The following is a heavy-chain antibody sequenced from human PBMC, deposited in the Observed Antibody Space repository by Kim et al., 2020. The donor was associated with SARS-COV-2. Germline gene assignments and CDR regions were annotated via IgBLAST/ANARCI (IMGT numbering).Heavy chain of an antibody. CDR1: VGTFSSYA. V-gene: IGHV1-69*06. CDR2: IIPIFGTA. Sequence: SVKVSCKASVGTFSSYAISGVRQAPGQGLEWMGGIIPIFGTANYAQKFQGRVTITADKSTSTAYMELSSLSYEDTAVYYFARGAWFGESYYFVYWGQRTLFTASS. CDR3: ARGAWFGESYYFVY. J-gene: IGHJ4*02. D-gene: IGHD3-10*01.